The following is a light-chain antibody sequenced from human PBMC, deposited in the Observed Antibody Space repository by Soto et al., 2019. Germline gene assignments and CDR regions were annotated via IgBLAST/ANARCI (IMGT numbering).Light chain of an antibody. CDR2: SNN. J-gene: IGLJ1*01. CDR3: AAWDDSMNGYV. CDR1: SSNIGSNT. V-gene: IGLV1-44*01. Sequence: QSVLTQPPSASGTPGQSVTISCSGSSSNIGSNTVHWYQQLPGTAPKLLIYSNNQRPSGVPARFSGSKSGTSASLAISGLQSEDEDDYYCAAWDDSMNGYVFGTGTKLTVL.